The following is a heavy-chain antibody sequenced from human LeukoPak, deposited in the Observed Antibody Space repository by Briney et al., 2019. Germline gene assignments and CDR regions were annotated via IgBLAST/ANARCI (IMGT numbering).Heavy chain of an antibody. D-gene: IGHD5-12*01. CDR2: IYHSGST. J-gene: IGHJ4*02. Sequence: KPSETLSLTCAVSGGSISSSNWWSWVRQPPGKGLEWIGEIYHSGSTNYNPSLKSRVTISVDKSKNQFSLKLSSVTAADTAVYYCARDGLYSGYVLFDYWGQGTLVTVSS. V-gene: IGHV4-4*02. CDR1: GGSISSSNW. CDR3: ARDGLYSGYVLFDY.